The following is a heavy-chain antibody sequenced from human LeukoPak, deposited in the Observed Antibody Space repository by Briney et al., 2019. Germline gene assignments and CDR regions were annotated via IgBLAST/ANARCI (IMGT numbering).Heavy chain of an antibody. CDR3: ASDDYGDYYFDN. V-gene: IGHV1-18*01. J-gene: IGHJ4*02. CDR2: ISAYNDET. D-gene: IGHD4-17*01. Sequence: GASVKVSCKFSVYSYSTYGTSWVRHAPGQPLERMGWISAYNDETKYEDKVQGRVTLTTDTSTNTVYMLLRSLRCDDTAVYYCASDDYGDYYFDNWGQGTLVTVSS. CDR1: VYSYSTYG.